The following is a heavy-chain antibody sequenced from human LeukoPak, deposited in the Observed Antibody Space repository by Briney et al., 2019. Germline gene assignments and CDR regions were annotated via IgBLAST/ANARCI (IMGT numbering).Heavy chain of an antibody. CDR3: VKDRFDSSGPRTPSF. CDR2: ISGSGGST. Sequence: PGESLRLSCAASGFTFSTYAMNWVRQAPGKGLEWVSVISGSGGSTYYADSVKGRFTISRDNSKNTHYLQMNSLRAEDTAVYYCVKDRFDSSGPRTPSFWGQGTLVTVSS. J-gene: IGHJ4*02. V-gene: IGHV3-23*01. CDR1: GFTFSTYA. D-gene: IGHD3-22*01.